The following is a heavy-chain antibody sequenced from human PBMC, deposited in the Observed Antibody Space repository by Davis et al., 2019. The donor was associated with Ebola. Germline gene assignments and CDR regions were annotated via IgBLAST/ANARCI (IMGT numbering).Heavy chain of an antibody. CDR2: INPNDGRT. CDR3: ARHDSSGYDAFDI. D-gene: IGHD3-22*01. V-gene: IGHV1-46*03. J-gene: IGHJ3*02. Sequence: ASVKVSCKASGYTFTNYYMHWVRQAPGQGLEWMGMINPNDGRTIYAQKFQGRVTVTRDTSTTTVYMDLSSLRSEDTAVYYCARHDSSGYDAFDIWGQGTMVTVSS. CDR1: GYTFTNYY.